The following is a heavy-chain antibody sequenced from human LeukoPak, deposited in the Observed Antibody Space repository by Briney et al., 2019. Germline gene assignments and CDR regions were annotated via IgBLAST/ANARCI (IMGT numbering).Heavy chain of an antibody. CDR3: AKDKYDILTGYSK. Sequence: PGGSLRLSCAASGFTFSSYGMHWVRQAPGKGLEWVSVISCDGSNKYYADSVKGRFTISRDNSKNTLYLQMNSLRAEDTAVYYCAKDKYDILTGYSKRGQGTLVT. V-gene: IGHV3-30*18. J-gene: IGHJ4*02. CDR2: ISCDGSNK. CDR1: GFTFSSYG. D-gene: IGHD3-9*01.